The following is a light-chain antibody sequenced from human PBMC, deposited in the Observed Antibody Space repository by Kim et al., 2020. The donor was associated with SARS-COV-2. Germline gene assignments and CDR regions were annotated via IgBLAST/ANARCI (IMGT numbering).Light chain of an antibody. CDR2: DAS. Sequence: LSPGERATLSCRASQGVSGSYLGWYQQKPGQPPRLLIYDASTRAVGIPDRFSGSGSGTLFTLTISRLEPEDFAVYYCHHFDNSLYTFGQGTKLEIK. CDR3: HHFDNSLYT. J-gene: IGKJ2*01. V-gene: IGKV3-20*01. CDR1: QGVSGSY.